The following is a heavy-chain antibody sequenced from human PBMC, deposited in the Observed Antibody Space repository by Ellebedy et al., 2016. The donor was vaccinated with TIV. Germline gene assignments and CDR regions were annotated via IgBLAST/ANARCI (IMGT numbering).Heavy chain of an antibody. J-gene: IGHJ4*02. D-gene: IGHD1-26*01. V-gene: IGHV3-23*01. CDR2: ISSGGTST. CDR1: GFTFSNYA. Sequence: GESLKISCAASGFTFSNYAMSWVRQAPGKGLEWVSAISSGGTSTYYADSVKGRFTISRDNSKNTLYLRINSLRAEDTALYYCAKGVGTTWYRGFDYWGQGTLVTVSS. CDR3: AKGVGTTWYRGFDY.